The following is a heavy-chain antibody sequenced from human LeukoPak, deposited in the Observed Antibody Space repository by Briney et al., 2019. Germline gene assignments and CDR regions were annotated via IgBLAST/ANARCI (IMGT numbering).Heavy chain of an antibody. D-gene: IGHD2-8*01. Sequence: GASVKVSCKASGYTFTGYYMHWVRQAPGQGLEWMGWINPNSGGTNYVQKFQGRVTMTRDTSISTAYMELSRLRSDDTAVYYCARDHCTNGVCQPIDYWGQGTLVTVSS. J-gene: IGHJ4*02. CDR1: GYTFTGYY. CDR3: ARDHCTNGVCQPIDY. CDR2: INPNSGGT. V-gene: IGHV1-2*02.